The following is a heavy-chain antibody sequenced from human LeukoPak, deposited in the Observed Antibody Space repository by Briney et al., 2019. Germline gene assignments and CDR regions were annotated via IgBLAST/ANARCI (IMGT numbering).Heavy chain of an antibody. CDR3: AKESGYDSSGYFDS. J-gene: IGHJ4*02. CDR2: MSGSGDST. V-gene: IGHV3-23*01. D-gene: IGHD3-22*01. CDR1: GFTFSSYA. Sequence: GGSLRLSCSASGFTFSSYALSWVRQAPGKGLEWVSAMSGSGDSTYYADSVKGRFPISRDNSKNTLYLHMNSLRAEDTAVYYCAKESGYDSSGYFDSWGQGTLVTVSS.